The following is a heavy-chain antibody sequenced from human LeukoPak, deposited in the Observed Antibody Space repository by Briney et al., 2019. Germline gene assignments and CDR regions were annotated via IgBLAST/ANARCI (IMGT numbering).Heavy chain of an antibody. CDR2: IYYSGST. V-gene: IGHV4-39*07. D-gene: IGHD3-9*01. J-gene: IGHJ4*02. Sequence: SETLSLTCTVSGGSISSSSYYWGWIRQPPGKGLEWIGSIYYSGSTYYNPSLKSRVTISAEQPKSQFSLKLSSVTAADTAVYYCARARIDWLLVFDYWGQGTLVTVSS. CDR3: ARARIDWLLVFDY. CDR1: GGSISSSSYY.